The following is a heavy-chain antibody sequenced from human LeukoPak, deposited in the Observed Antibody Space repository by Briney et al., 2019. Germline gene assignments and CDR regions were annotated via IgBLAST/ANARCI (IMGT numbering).Heavy chain of an antibody. CDR3: ALWAYYGSGPPVDY. V-gene: IGHV3-23*01. D-gene: IGHD3-10*01. Sequence: GGSLRLSCAASGFTFSSYAMSWVRQAPGKGLEWVSAISGSGGSTYYADSVKGRFTISRDNSKNTLYLQMNSLRAEDTAVYYCALWAYYGSGPPVDYWGQGTLVTVSS. J-gene: IGHJ4*02. CDR1: GFTFSSYA. CDR2: ISGSGGST.